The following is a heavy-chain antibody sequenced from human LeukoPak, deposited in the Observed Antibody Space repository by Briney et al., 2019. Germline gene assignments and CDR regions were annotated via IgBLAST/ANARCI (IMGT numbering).Heavy chain of an antibody. J-gene: IGHJ4*02. CDR3: ARGSYNWNFPGDY. Sequence: GGSLRLSCTASGFTVSSNYMSWVRQAPGKGLEWVSVISDGGSTSYADSVKGRFTISRDTSKNTLYLQMNSLRAEDTAVYYCARGSYNWNFPGDYWGQGTLVTVSS. D-gene: IGHD1-7*01. CDR1: GFTVSSNY. V-gene: IGHV3-53*01. CDR2: ISDGGST.